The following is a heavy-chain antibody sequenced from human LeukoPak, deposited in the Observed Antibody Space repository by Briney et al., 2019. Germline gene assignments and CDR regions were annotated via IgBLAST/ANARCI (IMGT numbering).Heavy chain of an antibody. J-gene: IGHJ4*02. Sequence: GGSLRLSCAASGFTFDDYGMSWVRQAPGKGLEWVSGINWNGGSTGYADSVKGRFTISRDNAKNSLYLQMNSLRAEDTALYYCARESLGFRSGYYRYWGQGTLVTVSS. CDR3: ARESLGFRSGYYRY. D-gene: IGHD3-3*01. CDR2: INWNGGST. V-gene: IGHV3-20*04. CDR1: GFTFDDYG.